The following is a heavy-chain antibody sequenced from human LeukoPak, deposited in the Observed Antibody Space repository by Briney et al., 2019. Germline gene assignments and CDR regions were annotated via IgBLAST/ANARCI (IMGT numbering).Heavy chain of an antibody. CDR1: EFTFSSYS. CDR3: ARAYCSSTSCYTPDAFDI. CDR2: ISSSSSYI. D-gene: IGHD2-2*02. J-gene: IGHJ3*02. Sequence: GGSLRLSCAASEFTFSSYSMNWVRKAPRKGLGWVSSISSSSSYIYYADSVKGRFTISRDNAKNSLYLQMNSLRAEDTAVYYCARAYCSSTSCYTPDAFDIWGQGTMVTVSS. V-gene: IGHV3-21*01.